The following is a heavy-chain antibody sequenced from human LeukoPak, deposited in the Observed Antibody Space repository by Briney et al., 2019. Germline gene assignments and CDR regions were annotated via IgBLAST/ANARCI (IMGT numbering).Heavy chain of an antibody. CDR2: IYTSGST. D-gene: IGHD5-18*01. Sequence: PSETLSLTCTVSGGSLSSYYWSWIRPPPGKGLEWIGRIYTSGSTNYNPSLKRRVTISVDTSKNQFSLKLSSVTAADTAVYYCARDRGYSYGYRLDYWGQGTLVTVSS. CDR3: ARDRGYSYGYRLDY. V-gene: IGHV4-4*07. J-gene: IGHJ4*02. CDR1: GGSLSSYY.